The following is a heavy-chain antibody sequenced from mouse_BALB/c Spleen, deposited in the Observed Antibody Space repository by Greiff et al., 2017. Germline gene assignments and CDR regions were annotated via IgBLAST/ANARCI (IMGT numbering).Heavy chain of an antibody. CDR3: ASSGYYGSSPFAY. CDR2: IDPANGNT. J-gene: IGHJ3*01. Sequence: EVQLQQSGAELVKPGASVKLSCTASGFNIKDTYMHWVKQRPEQGLEWIGRIDPANGNTKYDPKFQGKATITADTSSNTAYLQLSSLTSEDTAVYYCASSGYYGSSPFAYGGQGTLVTVSA. CDR1: GFNIKDTY. D-gene: IGHD1-1*01. V-gene: IGHV14-3*02.